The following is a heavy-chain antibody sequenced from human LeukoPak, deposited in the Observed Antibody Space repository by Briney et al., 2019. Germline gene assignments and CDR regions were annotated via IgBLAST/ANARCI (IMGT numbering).Heavy chain of an antibody. J-gene: IGHJ4*02. V-gene: IGHV3-48*02. CDR3: ARDRDSGDYTAAPGDY. D-gene: IGHD4-17*01. Sequence: GGSLRLSCAASGFTFSSYGMNWVRQAPGKGLEWVSYITSGSSTIHYADSLKGRFTISRDNAKNSLYLQMNSLRDEDTAVYYCARDRDSGDYTAAPGDYWGQGTLVTVSS. CDR1: GFTFSSYG. CDR2: ITSGSSTI.